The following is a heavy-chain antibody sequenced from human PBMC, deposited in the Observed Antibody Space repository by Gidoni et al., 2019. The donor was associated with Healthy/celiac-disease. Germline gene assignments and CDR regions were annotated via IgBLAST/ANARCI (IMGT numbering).Heavy chain of an antibody. V-gene: IGHV4-39*01. J-gene: IGHJ4*02. CDR1: GGPISSSSYY. Sequence: QLQLQESGPGLVTPSATLSLTCTVSGGPISSSSYYCGWIRQPPGKGLEWIGSIYYSGSTYYNPSLKSRVTISVDTSKNQFSLKLSSVTAADTAVYYCARHFDYYDSSGYRYWGQGTLVTVSS. CDR3: ARHFDYYDSSGYRY. CDR2: IYYSGST. D-gene: IGHD3-22*01.